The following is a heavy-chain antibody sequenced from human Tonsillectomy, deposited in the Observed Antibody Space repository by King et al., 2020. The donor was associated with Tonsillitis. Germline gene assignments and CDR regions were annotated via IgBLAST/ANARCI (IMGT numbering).Heavy chain of an antibody. CDR1: GFTFGDFS. CDR2: IRSKRYGGTT. J-gene: IGHJ4*02. D-gene: IGHD3-9*01. CDR3: SRGLRYFDWLSAGDY. Sequence: VQLVESGGGLVQPGRSLRLSCTASGFTFGDFSMSWFRQAPGKGLEGVGFIRSKRYGGTTENAASVKGRFTISRDDSKSIAYLQMNSLKTEDTAVYYCSRGLRYFDWLSAGDYWGQGTLVTVSS. V-gene: IGHV3-49*03.